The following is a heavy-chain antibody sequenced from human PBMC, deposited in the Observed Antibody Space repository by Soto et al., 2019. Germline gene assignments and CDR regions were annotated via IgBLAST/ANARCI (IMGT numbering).Heavy chain of an antibody. CDR3: ARGVAGYTRYFEH. CDR2: ISNNGRST. J-gene: IGHJ1*01. V-gene: IGHV3-64*01. D-gene: IGHD6-19*01. CDR1: GFTFSNYA. Sequence: GGSLRLSCAPSGFTFSNYALHWVRQAPGKELEYVSAISNNGRSTYYANSVKDRFTISRDNSKNTLYLQMGSLRTEDTAVYHCARGVAGYTRYFEHWGQGTVVTVSS.